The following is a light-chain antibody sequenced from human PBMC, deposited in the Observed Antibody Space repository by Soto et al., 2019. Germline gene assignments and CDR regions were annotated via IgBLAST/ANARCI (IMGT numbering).Light chain of an antibody. Sequence: QSALTQPASVSGSPGQSITISCTGTSRDVGGYNYVSWYQQHPGKAPKLMMYDVSNRPSGVSNRFSGSKSGNTPSLTISGLQAEDEADYYCSSYISRSYVFGTGTKVTVL. J-gene: IGLJ1*01. CDR2: DVS. CDR1: SRDVGGYNY. V-gene: IGLV2-14*01. CDR3: SSYISRSYV.